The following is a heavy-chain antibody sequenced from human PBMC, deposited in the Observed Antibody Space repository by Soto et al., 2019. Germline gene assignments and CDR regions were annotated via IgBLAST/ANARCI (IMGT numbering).Heavy chain of an antibody. CDR2: IYPGDSDT. V-gene: IGHV5-51*01. CDR3: VRLPRGSAWPIDYFDY. Sequence: GESLKISCKASEYGFTSYWIGWVRQMPGKGLEYMGIIYPGDSDTRYSPSFQGQVTISVDRSINTAYLQWSRLKASDTAIYYCVRLPRGSAWPIDYFDYWGQGTPVTVSS. J-gene: IGHJ4*02. D-gene: IGHD6-25*01. CDR1: EYGFTSYW.